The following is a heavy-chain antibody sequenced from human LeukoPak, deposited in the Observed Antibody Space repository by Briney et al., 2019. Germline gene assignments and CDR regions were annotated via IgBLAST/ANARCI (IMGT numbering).Heavy chain of an antibody. CDR2: IIPIFGTA. J-gene: IGHJ4*02. V-gene: IGHV1-69*13. D-gene: IGHD4-11*01. Sequence: ASVKVSCKASGGTFSSYAISWVRQAPGQGLEWMGGIIPIFGTANYAQKFQGRVTITADESTSTAYMELSSLRSEDTAVYYCARLMTTESAFMDYWGQGTLVTDSS. CDR1: GGTFSSYA. CDR3: ARLMTTESAFMDY.